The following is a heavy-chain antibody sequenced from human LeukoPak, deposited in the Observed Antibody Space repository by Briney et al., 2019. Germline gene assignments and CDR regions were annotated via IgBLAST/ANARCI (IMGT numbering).Heavy chain of an antibody. V-gene: IGHV1-2*02. Sequence: AASVKVSCKASGYTFTGYYMHWVRQAPGQGLEWMGWINPNSGGTNYAQKFQGRVTMTRDTSISTAYMELSRVRSDDTAVYYCARGLSGSGSYYDYGMDVWGQGTTVTVSS. CDR3: ARGLSGSGSYYDYGMDV. CDR1: GYTFTGYY. CDR2: INPNSGGT. J-gene: IGHJ6*02. D-gene: IGHD3-10*01.